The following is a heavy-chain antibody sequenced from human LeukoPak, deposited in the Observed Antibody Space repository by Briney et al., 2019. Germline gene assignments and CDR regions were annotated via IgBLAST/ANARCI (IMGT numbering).Heavy chain of an antibody. D-gene: IGHD2-21*01. CDR1: DYSISSGFH. J-gene: IGHJ4*02. CDR2: IYHSGST. Sequence: SETLSLTSVVSDYSISSGFHWAWIRQHPGKGLEWIGTIYHSGSTYYNPSLKSRVTISVDTSKNQFSLKLSSVTAADTAVYYCARQGRYCGGDGSNYFDSWGQGTLVTVSS. V-gene: IGHV4-38-2*01. CDR3: ARQGRYCGGDGSNYFDS.